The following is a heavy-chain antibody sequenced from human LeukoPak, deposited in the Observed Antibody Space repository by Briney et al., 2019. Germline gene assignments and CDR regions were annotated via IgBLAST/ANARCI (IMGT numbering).Heavy chain of an antibody. D-gene: IGHD4-11*01. CDR2: IYYSGST. J-gene: IGHJ4*02. Sequence: SETLSLTCTVSGGSISSYYWSWIRQPPGKGLEWIGYIYYSGSTNYNPSLKRRVTISVDTSKNQFSLKLSSVTAADTAVYYCARDHSNSFDYWGQGTLVTVSS. V-gene: IGHV4-59*01. CDR3: ARDHSNSFDY. CDR1: GGSISSYY.